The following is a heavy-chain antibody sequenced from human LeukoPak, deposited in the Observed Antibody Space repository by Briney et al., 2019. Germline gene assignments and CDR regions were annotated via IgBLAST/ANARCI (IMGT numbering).Heavy chain of an antibody. Sequence: GGSLRLSCAASGFTFSSFAMTWVRQAPGKGLEWVAVISYDGSNKYYADSVKGRFTISRDNSKNTLYLQMNSLRAEDTAVYYCAKDLASGYSSSEHWGQGTLVTVSS. CDR1: GFTFSSFA. D-gene: IGHD6-6*01. CDR2: ISYDGSNK. V-gene: IGHV3-30*18. J-gene: IGHJ4*02. CDR3: AKDLASGYSSSEH.